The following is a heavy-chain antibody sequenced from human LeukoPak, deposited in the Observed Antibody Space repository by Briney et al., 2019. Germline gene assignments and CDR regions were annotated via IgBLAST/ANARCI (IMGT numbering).Heavy chain of an antibody. V-gene: IGHV3-20*04. CDR3: AKGEEGADWYEY. CDR2: INWNGGSS. D-gene: IGHD3-9*01. J-gene: IGHJ4*02. Sequence: PGGSLRLSCAASGFTFDEYGMNWVRHVPGKGLEWVSTINWNGGSSSYAGSVKGRFTISRDNSKNTLYLQMNSLRAEDTAVYYCAKGEEGADWYEYWGQGTLVTVSS. CDR1: GFTFDEYG.